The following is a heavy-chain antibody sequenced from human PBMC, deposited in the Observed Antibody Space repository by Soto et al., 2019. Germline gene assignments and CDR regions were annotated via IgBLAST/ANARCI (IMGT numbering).Heavy chain of an antibody. CDR2: IYYSGST. J-gene: IGHJ4*02. V-gene: IGHV4-39*01. CDR1: GGSISSSSYY. D-gene: IGHD6-19*01. Sequence: QLQLQESGPGLVKPSETLSLTCTVSGGSISSSSYYWGWIRQPPGKGLEWIGSIYYSGSTYYNPSLKSRVTISVDTSKNQFSLKLSSVTAADTAVYYCARHYRAAVAAPFDYWGQGTLVTVSS. CDR3: ARHYRAAVAAPFDY.